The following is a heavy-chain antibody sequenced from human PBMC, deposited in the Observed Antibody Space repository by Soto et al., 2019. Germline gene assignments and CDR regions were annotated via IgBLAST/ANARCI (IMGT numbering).Heavy chain of an antibody. D-gene: IGHD1-26*01. CDR2: ISYDGSNK. J-gene: IGHJ4*02. Sequence: GGSLRLSCAASGFTFSSYGMHWVRQAPGKGLEWVAVISYDGSNKYYADSVKGRFTISRDNSKNTLYLQMNSLRAEDTAIYFCATAKSTYASAYYVYWGRGTEVTVSS. CDR1: GFTFSSYG. V-gene: IGHV3-30*03. CDR3: ATAKSTYASAYYVY.